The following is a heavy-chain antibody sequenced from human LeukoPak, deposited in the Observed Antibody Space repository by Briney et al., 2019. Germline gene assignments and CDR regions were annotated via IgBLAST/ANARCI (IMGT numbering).Heavy chain of an antibody. Sequence: ASVKVSCKASGYTFTSYYMHWVRQAPGQGLEWMGILNPSGGSSSYAQKFQGRATLTRATSTSTVYMELSSLRSEDTAVYYCARGIMEPTDYWGQGTLVTVSS. D-gene: IGHD1-1*01. V-gene: IGHV1-46*01. CDR1: GYTFTSYY. CDR3: ARGIMEPTDY. J-gene: IGHJ4*02. CDR2: LNPSGGSS.